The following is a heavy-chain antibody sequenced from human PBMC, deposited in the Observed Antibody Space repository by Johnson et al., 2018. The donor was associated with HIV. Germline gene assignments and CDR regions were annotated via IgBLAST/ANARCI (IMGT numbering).Heavy chain of an antibody. CDR1: GFTFSSYG. CDR3: ARGRSSVTEVDRGGGGFDL. J-gene: IGHJ3*01. CDR2: ISFDGSEE. D-gene: IGHD3-22*01. Sequence: QVQLVESGGGVVQPGRSLRLSCAASGFTFSSYGMHWVRQAPGKGLEWVAVISFDGSEEYYADSVKGRFTVSRDNSKNTLYLQLNSLREEDTAVCHCARGRSSVTEVDRGGGGFDLWGQGTMVTVSS. V-gene: IGHV3-30*19.